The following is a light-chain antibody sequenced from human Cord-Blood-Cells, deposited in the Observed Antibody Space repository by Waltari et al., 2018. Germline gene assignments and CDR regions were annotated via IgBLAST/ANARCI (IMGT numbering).Light chain of an antibody. J-gene: IGKJ1*01. CDR1: QSISSY. V-gene: IGKV1-39*01. CDR2: AAS. Sequence: DIQMTQSPSSLSAYVGDRVTITCRASQSISSYLNWYQQKPGKAPKPLIYAASSLQSGVPSRFSGSGSGTDFTLTISSLQPEDFATYYCQQSYSTPWTFGQGTKVEIK. CDR3: QQSYSTPWT.